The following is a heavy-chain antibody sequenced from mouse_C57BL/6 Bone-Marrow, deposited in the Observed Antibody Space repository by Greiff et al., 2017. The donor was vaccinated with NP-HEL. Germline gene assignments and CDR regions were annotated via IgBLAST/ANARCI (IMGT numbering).Heavy chain of an antibody. D-gene: IGHD2-3*01. Sequence: VKLMESGAELVKPGASVKISCKASGYAFSSYWMNWVKQRPGKGLEWIGQIYPGDGDTNYNGKFKGKATLTADKSSSTAYMQLSSLTSEDSAVYFCAREGIYDGYYGYWGQGTTLTVSS. CDR3: AREGIYDGYYGY. CDR2: IYPGDGDT. V-gene: IGHV1-80*01. J-gene: IGHJ2*01. CDR1: GYAFSSYW.